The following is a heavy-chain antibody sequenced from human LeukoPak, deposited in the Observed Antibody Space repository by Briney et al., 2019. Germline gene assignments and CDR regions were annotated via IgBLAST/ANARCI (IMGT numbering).Heavy chain of an antibody. CDR1: GYTITSYY. J-gene: IGHJ4*02. D-gene: IGHD3-16*01. V-gene: IGHV1-46*01. CDR2: INPSGGST. CDR3: ARGRDYDYVWGSPIYDY. Sequence: AASVKVSCKASGYTITSYYMHWVRQAPGQGLEWMGIINPSGGSTSYAQKFQGRVTMTRDTSTSTVYMELRSLRSDDTAVYYCARGRDYDYVWGSPIYDYWGQGTLVTVSS.